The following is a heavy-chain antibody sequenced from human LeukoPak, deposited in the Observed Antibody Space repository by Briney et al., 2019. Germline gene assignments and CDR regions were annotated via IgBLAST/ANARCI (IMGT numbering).Heavy chain of an antibody. CDR3: ARDEVSFYYGSGSSPYDY. CDR1: GYTFTSYA. Sequence: ASVKVSCKASGYTFTSYAVNWVRQAPGQGLEWMGWINTNTGNPTYAQGFTGRFVFSLDTSVSTAYLQISSLKAEDTAVYYCARDEVSFYYGSGSSPYDYWGQGTLVTVSS. V-gene: IGHV7-4-1*02. D-gene: IGHD3-10*01. CDR2: INTNTGNP. J-gene: IGHJ4*02.